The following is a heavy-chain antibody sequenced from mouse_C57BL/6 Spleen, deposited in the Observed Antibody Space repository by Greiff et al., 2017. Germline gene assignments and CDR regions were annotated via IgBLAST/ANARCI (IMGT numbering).Heavy chain of an antibody. Sequence: VQLQQPGAELVMPGASVKLSCKASGYTFTSYWMHWVKQRPGQGLEWIGEIDPSDSYTNYNQKFKGKSTLTVDKSSSTAYMQLSSLTSEDSAVYYCARKNYVYFDYWGQGTTLTVSS. D-gene: IGHD1-1*01. CDR3: ARKNYVYFDY. CDR1: GYTFTSYW. CDR2: IDPSDSYT. J-gene: IGHJ2*01. V-gene: IGHV1-69*01.